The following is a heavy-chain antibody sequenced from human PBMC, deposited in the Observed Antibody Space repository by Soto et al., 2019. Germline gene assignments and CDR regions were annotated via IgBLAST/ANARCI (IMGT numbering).Heavy chain of an antibody. J-gene: IGHJ4*02. V-gene: IGHV3-15*07. CDR3: TTYSYSSISIVLFDY. D-gene: IGHD3-22*01. Sequence: GGSLRLSCAASGFIFSNAWINWVRQVPGKGLEWVGRIKSKVNGGTADYAAPVQGRFAVSRDDSKNMVFLQMNRLKTDRTGLYYCTTYSYSSISIVLFDYWSQGAVVTVSS. CDR1: GFIFSNAW. CDR2: IKSKVNGGTA.